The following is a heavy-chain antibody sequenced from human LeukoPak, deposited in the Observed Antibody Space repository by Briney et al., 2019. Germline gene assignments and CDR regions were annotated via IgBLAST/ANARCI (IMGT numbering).Heavy chain of an antibody. V-gene: IGHV5-51*01. D-gene: IGHD2-15*01. CDR1: GYSLTSYW. CDR3: ARHNPTPYYYYYGMDV. Sequence: PGESLKISCKGSGYSLTSYWIGWVRQMPGKGLEWMGIIYPGDSDTRYSPSFQGQVTISADNSISTAYLQWSSLKASDTAMYYCARHNPTPYYYYYGMDVWGQGTTVTVSS. J-gene: IGHJ6*02. CDR2: IYPGDSDT.